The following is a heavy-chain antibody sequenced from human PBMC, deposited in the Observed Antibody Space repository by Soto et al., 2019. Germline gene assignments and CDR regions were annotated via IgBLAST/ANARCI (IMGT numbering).Heavy chain of an antibody. Sequence: GGSLRLSCAASGFTFDDYTMHWVRQAPGKGLEWVSLISWDGGSTYYADSVKGRFTISRDNSKNSLYLQMNSLRTEDTALYYCAKQYGGYSYGPRFDYWGQGTLVTVSS. CDR2: ISWDGGST. V-gene: IGHV3-43*01. CDR3: AKQYGGYSYGPRFDY. J-gene: IGHJ4*02. D-gene: IGHD5-18*01. CDR1: GFTFDDYT.